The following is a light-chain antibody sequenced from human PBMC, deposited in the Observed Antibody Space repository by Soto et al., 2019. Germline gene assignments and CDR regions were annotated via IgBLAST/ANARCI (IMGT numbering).Light chain of an antibody. J-gene: IGKJ1*01. CDR1: QSVSSW. V-gene: IGKV1-5*01. Sequence: DIQMTQSPSSLSASVGDTVTINCRANQSVSSWLAWYQQKPGQTPTLLIYDASTLETGVPSRFAGSEAETEFTLTISGLQPDDFATYYCQQCSSYPWTFGQGTRVEIK. CDR3: QQCSSYPWT. CDR2: DAS.